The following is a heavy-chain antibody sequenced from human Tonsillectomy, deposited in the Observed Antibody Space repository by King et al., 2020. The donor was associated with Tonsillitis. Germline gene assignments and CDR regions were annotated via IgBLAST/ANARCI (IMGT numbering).Heavy chain of an antibody. Sequence: VQLQESGPGLVKPSETLSLTCTVSGGSISGYYWSWIRQPPGKGLEWIGYIYYTGSTKYNPSLKSRVTMSVDTSKNQFSLKLSSVTAADTAVYYCARQAYCSTLSCYPFGPWGQGTLVTVSS. V-gene: IGHV4-59*08. D-gene: IGHD2-2*01. CDR1: GGSISGYY. J-gene: IGHJ5*02. CDR3: ARQAYCSTLSCYPFGP. CDR2: IYYTGST.